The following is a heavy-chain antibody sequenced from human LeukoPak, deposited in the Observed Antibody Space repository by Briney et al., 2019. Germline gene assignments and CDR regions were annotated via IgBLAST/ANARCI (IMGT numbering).Heavy chain of an antibody. Sequence: PGGSLRLSCAASGFTVSSNYMSWVRQAPGKGLEWVSVIYSGGSTYYADSVKSRFTISRDNSKNTLYLQMNSLRAEDTAVYYCATPMIVVAHYYFDYWGQGTLVTVSS. D-gene: IGHD3-22*01. V-gene: IGHV3-53*05. CDR1: GFTVSSNY. CDR2: IYSGGST. J-gene: IGHJ4*02. CDR3: ATPMIVVAHYYFDY.